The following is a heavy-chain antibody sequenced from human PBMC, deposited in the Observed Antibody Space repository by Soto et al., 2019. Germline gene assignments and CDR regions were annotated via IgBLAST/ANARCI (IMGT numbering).Heavy chain of an antibody. J-gene: IGHJ6*02. CDR1: GFTFSSYS. Sequence: PGGSLRLSCAASGFTFSSYSMNWVRQAPGKGLEWVSSISSSSSYIYYADSVKGRFTISRDNAKNSLYLQMNSLRAEDAAVYYCAREGGYCSSTSCRTLYYYYGMDVSGQGTTVTVFS. CDR2: ISSSSSYI. D-gene: IGHD2-2*01. V-gene: IGHV3-21*01. CDR3: AREGGYCSSTSCRTLYYYYGMDV.